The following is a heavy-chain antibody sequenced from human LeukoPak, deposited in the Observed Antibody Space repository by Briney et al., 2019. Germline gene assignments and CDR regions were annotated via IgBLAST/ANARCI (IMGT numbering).Heavy chain of an antibody. V-gene: IGHV3-7*03. CDR3: AKRTAAAAYYFDY. CDR1: AFTFRSYW. Sequence: GGSLRLSRAASAFTFRSYWMSWVRQAPGKGLEWVANIKQDGSEKYYVDSVKGRFTISRDNSKNTLSLQMNSLRVEDTAMYYCAKRTAAAAYYFDYWGQGTLVTVSS. J-gene: IGHJ4*02. D-gene: IGHD6-13*01. CDR2: IKQDGSEK.